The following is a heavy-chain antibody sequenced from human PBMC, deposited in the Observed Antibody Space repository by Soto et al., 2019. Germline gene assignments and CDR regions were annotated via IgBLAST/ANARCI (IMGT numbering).Heavy chain of an antibody. CDR1: GLTFSNYA. CDR2: MSGSSSTT. Sequence: EVRLLESGGGLVKPGGSLRLSCATSGLTFSNYAMSWVRQAPGGGLEWFSSMSGSSSTTYYADSVRGRFTISRDRSKNTLYLQMSSLRAEDTALYYCAKNQVRELPRVIDFWGQGTLVTVSS. CDR3: AKNQVRELPRVIDF. V-gene: IGHV3-23*01. J-gene: IGHJ4*02. D-gene: IGHD1-7*01.